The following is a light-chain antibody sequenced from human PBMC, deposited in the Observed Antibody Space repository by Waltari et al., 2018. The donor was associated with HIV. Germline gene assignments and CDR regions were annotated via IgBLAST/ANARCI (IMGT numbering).Light chain of an antibody. CDR3: QQYDYWPPWT. CDR2: GAS. Sequence: VMTQSLATLSVSPGDRTTLSCRASQSVRTKLAWYQQKPGHPPRLLIYGASTRATGIAARFSGSGAGTEFTLTINSLQSEDYAVYYCQQYDYWPPWTFGQGTKVEMK. CDR1: QSVRTK. J-gene: IGKJ1*01. V-gene: IGKV3-15*01.